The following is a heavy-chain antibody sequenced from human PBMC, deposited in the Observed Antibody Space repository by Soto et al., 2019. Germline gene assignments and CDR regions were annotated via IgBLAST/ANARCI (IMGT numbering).Heavy chain of an antibody. J-gene: IGHJ3*02. CDR2: INAGSGNT. CDR3: ARDTETLGPRANDALVI. D-gene: IGHD3-3*02. V-gene: IGHV1-3*01. Sequence: ASVKVSCKAAGYTFSTYTMNWVRQAPGQSLEWMGWINAGSGNTKYSQNFQGRVSITRDTSASTVYMELTGLKSEDTAVYYCARDTETLGPRANDALVIWGQGTMLTVSS. CDR1: GYTFSTYT.